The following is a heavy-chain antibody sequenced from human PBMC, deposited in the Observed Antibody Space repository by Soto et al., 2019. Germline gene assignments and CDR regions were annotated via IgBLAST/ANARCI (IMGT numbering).Heavy chain of an antibody. CDR2: INVYNGNT. J-gene: IGHJ5*02. D-gene: IGHD3-10*01. CDR3: ARGVGSGSYYNQYNWLAP. Sequence: ASVKVSCKACGYTFTNYGISWVRQAPGEGLEWMGWINVYNGNTKYAQKVQGRVTMTTDTSTSTAYMELRSLRSDDTAVYYCARGVGSGSYYNQYNWLAPPAQRTSVPVSS. V-gene: IGHV1-18*01. CDR1: GYTFTNYG.